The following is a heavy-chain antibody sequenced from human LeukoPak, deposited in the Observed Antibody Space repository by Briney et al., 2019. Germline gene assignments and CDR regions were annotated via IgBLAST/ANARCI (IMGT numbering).Heavy chain of an antibody. V-gene: IGHV4-34*01. J-gene: IGHJ4*02. Sequence: SETLSLTCAVYGGSFSGYYWSWIRQPPGKGLEWIGEINHSGSTNYNPSLKSRVTISVDTSKDQFSLKLSSVTAADTAVYYCARGHGTPYWGQGTLVTVSS. CDR2: INHSGST. CDR1: GGSFSGYY. CDR3: ARGHGTPY.